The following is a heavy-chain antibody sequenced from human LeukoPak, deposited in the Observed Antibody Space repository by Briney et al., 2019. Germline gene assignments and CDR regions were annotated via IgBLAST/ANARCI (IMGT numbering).Heavy chain of an antibody. CDR2: ISSSSSTI. Sequence: LAGGSLRLSCAASGFTFSSYSMNWVRQAPGKGLEWVSYISSSSSTIYYADSVKGRFTISRDNAKNSLYLQMNSLRAEDTAVYYCAREIRMEGDWNDVHYWGQGTLVTVSS. CDR1: GFTFSSYS. D-gene: IGHD1-1*01. J-gene: IGHJ4*02. CDR3: AREIRMEGDWNDVHY. V-gene: IGHV3-48*01.